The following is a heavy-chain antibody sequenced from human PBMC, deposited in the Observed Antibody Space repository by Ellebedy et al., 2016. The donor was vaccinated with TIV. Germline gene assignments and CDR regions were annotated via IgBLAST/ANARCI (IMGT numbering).Heavy chain of an antibody. V-gene: IGHV1-8*03. CDR2: MNPNSGNT. CDR3: ARGSWYYYDSSGYEFDY. CDR1: GYTFTSYD. J-gene: IGHJ4*02. D-gene: IGHD3-22*01. Sequence: AASVKVSCKASGYTFTSYDINWVRQATGQGLEWMGWMNPNSGNTGYAQKFQGRVTITRNTSISTAYMELSSLRSEDTAVYYCARGSWYYYDSSGYEFDYWGQGTLVTVSS.